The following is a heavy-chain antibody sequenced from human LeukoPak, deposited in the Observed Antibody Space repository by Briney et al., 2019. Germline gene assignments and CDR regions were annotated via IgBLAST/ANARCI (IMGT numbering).Heavy chain of an antibody. J-gene: IGHJ3*02. CDR1: GYTFTGYY. Sequence: GASVKVSCKASGYTFTGYYMHWVRQAPGQRLEWMGWINAGNGNTKYSQKFQGRVTITRDTSASTVYMELGSLRSEDTAVYYCARDLWQYSSNGDAFDIWGQGTMVTVSS. D-gene: IGHD6-13*01. V-gene: IGHV1-3*01. CDR2: INAGNGNT. CDR3: ARDLWQYSSNGDAFDI.